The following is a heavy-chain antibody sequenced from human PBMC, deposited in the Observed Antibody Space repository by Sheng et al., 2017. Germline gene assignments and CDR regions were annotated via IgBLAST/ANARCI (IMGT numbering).Heavy chain of an antibody. J-gene: IGHJ6*02. Sequence: QVQLQQWGAGLLKPSETLSLTCAVYGGSFSGYYWSWIRQPPGKGLEWIGEINHSGSTNYNPSLKSRVTISVDTSKNQFSLKLSSVTAADTAVYYCARGWDYYYYGMDVWGQGTTVTVS. CDR3: ARGWDYYYYGMDV. CDR2: INHSGST. CDR1: GGSFSGYY. V-gene: IGHV4-34*01.